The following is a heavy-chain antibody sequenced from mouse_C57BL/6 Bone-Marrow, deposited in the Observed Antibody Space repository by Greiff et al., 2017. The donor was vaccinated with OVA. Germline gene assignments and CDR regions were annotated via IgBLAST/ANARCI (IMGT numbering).Heavy chain of an antibody. Sequence: VQLQQSGAELVRPGASVKLSCTASGFNIKDDYMNWVKQRPDQGREGIGWIDPENGDTEYASKFQGKATITADTSSNTAYLQLSSLTSEDTAVYYCTKSPREFAYWGQGTLVTVSA. V-gene: IGHV14-4*01. CDR3: TKSPREFAY. J-gene: IGHJ3*01. CDR1: GFNIKDDY. CDR2: IDPENGDT.